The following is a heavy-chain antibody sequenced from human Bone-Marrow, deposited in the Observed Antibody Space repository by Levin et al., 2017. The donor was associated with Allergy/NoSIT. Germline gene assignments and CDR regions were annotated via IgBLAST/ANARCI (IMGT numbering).Heavy chain of an antibody. CDR3: AKETKPEYSSSWSNWFDP. V-gene: IGHV3-9*01. Sequence: GGSLRLSCAASGFTFDDYAMHWVRQAPGKGLEWVSGISWNSGSIGYADSVKGRFTISRDNAKNSLYLQMNSLRAEDTALYYCAKETKPEYSSSWSNWFDPWGQGTLVTVSS. CDR2: ISWNSGSI. CDR1: GFTFDDYA. J-gene: IGHJ5*02. D-gene: IGHD6-13*01.